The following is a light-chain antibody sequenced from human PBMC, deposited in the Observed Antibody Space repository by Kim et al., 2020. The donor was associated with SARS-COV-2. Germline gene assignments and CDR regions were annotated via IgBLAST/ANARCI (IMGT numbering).Light chain of an antibody. Sequence: QSVTISCAGTSGDVGAYNYVSWYQQHPGKAPKLMIYDVTNRPSGVFNRFSGSKSGNTASLSISGLQAEDEADYYCSSYSSSSPHVFGTGTKVTVL. V-gene: IGLV2-14*03. J-gene: IGLJ1*01. CDR2: DVT. CDR1: SGDVGAYNY. CDR3: SSYSSSSPHV.